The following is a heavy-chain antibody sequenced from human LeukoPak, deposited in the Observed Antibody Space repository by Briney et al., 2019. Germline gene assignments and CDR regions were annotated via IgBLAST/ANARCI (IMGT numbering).Heavy chain of an antibody. D-gene: IGHD2-21*02. CDR1: GLTFSNYD. CDR3: VRKSGVMSVVVTSNYFDY. V-gene: IGHV3-23*01. Sequence: GGSLRLSCEASGLTFSNYDMSWVRQAPGKGLEWVSGISASGVSTYTADSVKGRFTISRDNSNNTLYLQMNSLRAEDTAMYYCVRKSGVMSVVVTSNYFDYWGQGTLVTVSS. J-gene: IGHJ4*02. CDR2: ISASGVST.